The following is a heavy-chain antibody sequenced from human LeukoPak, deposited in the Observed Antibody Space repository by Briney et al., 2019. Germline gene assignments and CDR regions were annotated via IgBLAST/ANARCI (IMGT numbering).Heavy chain of an antibody. CDR2: IYYSGST. J-gene: IGHJ4*02. V-gene: IGHV4-31*03. Sequence: SETLSLTCTVSGGSISSGGYYWSWIRQHPGKGLEWIGYIYYSGSTYYNPSLKSRVTISVDTSKNQFSLKLSSVTAADTAVYYCARDGQRGVTTFQYYFDYWGQGTLVTVSS. CDR3: ARDGQRGVTTFQYYFDY. D-gene: IGHD4-11*01. CDR1: GGSISSGGYY.